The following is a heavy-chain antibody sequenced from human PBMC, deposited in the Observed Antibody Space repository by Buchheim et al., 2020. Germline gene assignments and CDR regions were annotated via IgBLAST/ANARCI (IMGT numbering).Heavy chain of an antibody. CDR2: ISYDGSTI. CDR3: ARDRGSGWSYYYYGLDV. J-gene: IGHJ6*02. CDR1: GFTFSHYA. Sequence: QVQLVESGGGVVQPGRSLRLSCAASGFTFSHYAVHWVRQAPGKGLEWVAVISYDGSTIYYADSVKGRFTFSRDNSKNTLSLQMNCLRAEDTAVYYCARDRGSGWSYYYYGLDVWGQETT. V-gene: IGHV3-30*04. D-gene: IGHD6-19*01.